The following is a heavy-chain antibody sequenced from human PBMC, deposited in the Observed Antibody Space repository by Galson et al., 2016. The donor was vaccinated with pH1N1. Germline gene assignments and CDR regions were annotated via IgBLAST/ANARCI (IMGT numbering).Heavy chain of an antibody. CDR1: GFTFSSYG. D-gene: IGHD3-10*01. Sequence: SLRLSCAASGFTFSSYGMHWVRQAPGKGLEWVAVISYDGSKKYYADSVKGRFTISRDNSKSTLYLQMNSLRAEDTAVYYCAKPIYGSGGFYPWGQGTLVTVSS. CDR2: ISYDGSKK. CDR3: AKPIYGSGGFYP. V-gene: IGHV3-30*18. J-gene: IGHJ5*02.